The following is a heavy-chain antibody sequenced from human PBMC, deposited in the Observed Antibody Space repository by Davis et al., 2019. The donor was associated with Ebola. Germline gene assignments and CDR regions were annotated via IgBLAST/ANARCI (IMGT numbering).Heavy chain of an antibody. CDR3: AREYSRTYFDY. V-gene: IGHV4-39*02. D-gene: IGHD6-13*01. CDR1: GGSISSRSYY. J-gene: IGHJ4*02. CDR2: IYYSGST. Sequence: SETLSLTCTVSGGSISSRSYYWGWIRQPPGKGLEWIGSIYYSGSTYYNPSLKSRVAISVGTSKNQFSLKLTSVTAADTAVYYCAREYSRTYFDYWGQGTLVTVSS.